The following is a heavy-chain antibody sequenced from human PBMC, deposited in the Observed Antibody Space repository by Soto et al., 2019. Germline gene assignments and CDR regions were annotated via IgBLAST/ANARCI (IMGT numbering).Heavy chain of an antibody. V-gene: IGHV4-34*01. CDR3: ARSVYSSGCDY. D-gene: IGHD6-19*01. Sequence: SETLSLTCAVYGGSFSGYYWSWIRQPPGKGLEWIGEINHSGSTNYNPSLKSRVTISVDTSKNQFSLKLSSVTAADTAVYYCARSVYSSGCDYWGQGTLVTVSS. J-gene: IGHJ4*02. CDR1: GGSFSGYY. CDR2: INHSGST.